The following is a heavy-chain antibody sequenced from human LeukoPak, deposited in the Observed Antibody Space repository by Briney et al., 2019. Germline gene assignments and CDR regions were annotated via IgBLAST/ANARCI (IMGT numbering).Heavy chain of an antibody. V-gene: IGHV3-48*02. CDR3: ARILGFTLDC. J-gene: IGHJ4*02. CDR2: IFTSGTTV. Sequence: GGSLRLSCAGSGFTFSGYSMNWVRQAPGKGLEWVSYIFTSGTTVSYADSVKGRFTISRDNAKNSLYLQMNSLRDEDTAVYYCARILGFTLDCWGQGSLVTVSS. CDR1: GFTFSGYS. D-gene: IGHD3-10*01.